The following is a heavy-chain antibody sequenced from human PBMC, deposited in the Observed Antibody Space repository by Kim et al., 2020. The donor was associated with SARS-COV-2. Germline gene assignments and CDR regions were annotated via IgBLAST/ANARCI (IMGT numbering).Heavy chain of an antibody. D-gene: IGHD3-3*01. J-gene: IGHJ6*02. CDR1: GFTFSSYE. CDR3: ARDRNITSFGVVPDYYYAMDV. CDR2: ISSSGSNI. Sequence: GGSLRLSCAASGFTFSSYEMNWVRQAPGKGLDWVSYISSSGSNIYYADSVKGRFTISRDNAKNSLYLQMNSLRAEDTAVYFCARDRNITSFGVVPDYYYAMDVWGQGTTVTVSS. V-gene: IGHV3-48*03.